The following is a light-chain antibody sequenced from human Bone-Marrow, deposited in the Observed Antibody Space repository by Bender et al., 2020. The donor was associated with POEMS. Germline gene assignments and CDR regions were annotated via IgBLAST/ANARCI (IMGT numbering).Light chain of an antibody. CDR1: DTDVGSYRY. V-gene: IGLV2-23*01. CDR2: EGT. CDR3: SSYGGSSNLL. J-gene: IGLJ2*01. Sequence: QSALTQPASVSGSPGQSITISCTGTDTDVGSYRYVSWYQQHPGKAPKLIIYEGTQRPSGVSDRFSGSKSGNTAALTISGLQAEDEADYYCSSYGGSSNLLFGGGTRLTVL.